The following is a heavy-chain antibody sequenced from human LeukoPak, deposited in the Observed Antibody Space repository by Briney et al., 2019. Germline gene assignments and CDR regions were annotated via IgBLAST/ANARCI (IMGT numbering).Heavy chain of an antibody. CDR3: ARDGYSGNDGL. CDR1: GGSISSSSYY. Sequence: SETLSLTCTVPGGSISSSSYYWSWIRQPPGKGLEWLGYIYHSGRTKYHTSLKSRVTISVDTSKNQFSLKLSSVTAADTAVYYCARDGYSGNDGLWGQGTLVTVSS. D-gene: IGHD5-12*01. V-gene: IGHV4-61*01. J-gene: IGHJ4*02. CDR2: IYHSGRT.